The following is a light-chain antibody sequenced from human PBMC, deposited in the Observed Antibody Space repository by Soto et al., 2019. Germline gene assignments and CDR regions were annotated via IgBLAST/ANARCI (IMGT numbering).Light chain of an antibody. CDR1: QSVSNNY. CDR3: QQYNNWPWT. J-gene: IGKJ1*01. CDR2: GAS. Sequence: EIVLTQSPGTLSLSPGERATLSCRASQSVSNNYLAWYQQKPGQAPRLLIYGASNRATGIPDRFSGSGSGTDFTLTISRLEPEDFGVYYCQQYNNWPWTFGQGTKVEIK. V-gene: IGKV3-20*01.